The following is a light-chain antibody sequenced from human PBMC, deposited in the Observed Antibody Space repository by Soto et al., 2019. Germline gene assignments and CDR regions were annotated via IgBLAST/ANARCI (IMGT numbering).Light chain of an antibody. CDR3: LLSYNGPYV. Sequence: QAVVTQEPSLTLSPGGTVTLTCGSSTGAVTNGHYPYWFQQKPGQAPRTLIYDTTNRHSWTPARFSGSLLGGKAALTLSGAQPEHEAAYYCLLSYNGPYVFGAGTKATVL. CDR2: DTT. V-gene: IGLV7-46*01. J-gene: IGLJ1*01. CDR1: TGAVTNGHY.